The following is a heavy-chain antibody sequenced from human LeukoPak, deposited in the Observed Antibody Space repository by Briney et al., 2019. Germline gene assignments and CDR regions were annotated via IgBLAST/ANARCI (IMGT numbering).Heavy chain of an antibody. CDR3: APNRNVFDY. CDR2: ISGDGGST. V-gene: IGHV3-43*02. J-gene: IGHJ4*02. Sequence: GGSLRLSCAASGFTFDDYAMHWVRQAPGKGLEWVSLISGDGGSTYYADSVKGRFTISRDNSKNSLYLQMNSLRTEDTALYYCAPNRNVFDYWGQGTLVTVSS. CDR1: GFTFDDYA. D-gene: IGHD1-14*01.